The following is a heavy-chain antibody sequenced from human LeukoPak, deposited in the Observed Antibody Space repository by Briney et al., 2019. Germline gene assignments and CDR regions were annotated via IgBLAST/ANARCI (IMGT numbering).Heavy chain of an antibody. Sequence: PSETLSLTCSVSGGSMSTYYWSWIRQPPGKGLEWIGFVYYSGNTNYNPSLKSRTTISIDTPKNQFSLRLRSVTAADTAVYYCARTVPPPVCSFTTCPPTPSFYYYYMDVWGKGTTVTVPS. V-gene: IGHV4-59*01. CDR1: GGSMSTYY. CDR3: ARTVPPPVCSFTTCPPTPSFYYYYMDV. J-gene: IGHJ6*03. CDR2: VYYSGNT. D-gene: IGHD2-2*01.